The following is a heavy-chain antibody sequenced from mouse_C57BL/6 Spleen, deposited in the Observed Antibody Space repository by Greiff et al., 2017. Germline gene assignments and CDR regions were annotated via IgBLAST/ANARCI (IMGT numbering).Heavy chain of an antibody. CDR2: IYPGSGST. CDR3: ARARDSSAAMDY. D-gene: IGHD1-1*01. V-gene: IGHV1-55*01. CDR1: GYTFTSYW. J-gene: IGHJ4*01. Sequence: VQLQQPGAELVKPGASVKMSCKASGYTFTSYWITWVKQRPGQGLEWIGEIYPGSGSTNYNEKFKSKATLTVDTSSNTAYMQLSSLTSEDAAVSYCARARDSSAAMDYWGQGTTVTVSS.